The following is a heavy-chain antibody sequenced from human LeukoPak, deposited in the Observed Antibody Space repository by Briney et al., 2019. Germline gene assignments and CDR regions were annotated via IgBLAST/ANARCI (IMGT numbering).Heavy chain of an antibody. D-gene: IGHD6-13*01. CDR1: GFTFSSYW. Sequence: GGSLRLSCATSGFTFSSYWMTWVRQTPRKGLEWVAHINQDRSEKYYVDCVEGRCTISRGNANIALYLQMNGLRADDTAVYFCARDREGSSWYDFWGQGTLVTVSS. J-gene: IGHJ5*01. V-gene: IGHV3-7*04. CDR2: INQDRSEK. CDR3: ARDREGSSWYDF.